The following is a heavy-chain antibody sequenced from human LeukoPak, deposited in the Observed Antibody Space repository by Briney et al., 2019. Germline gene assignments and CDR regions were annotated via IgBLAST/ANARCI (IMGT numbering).Heavy chain of an antibody. V-gene: IGHV1-2*02. CDR2: INLNTAGT. CDR1: GHTFTGYH. D-gene: IGHD6-19*01. CDR3: AIEPTGSGHPGDV. Sequence: ASVKVSCKASGHTFTGYHIHWVRQAPGQGLEWMSSINLNTAGTEYPQKFQGRVTVTWDTPVTTAYMELSALTYGDTATYYCAIEPTGSGHPGDVWGQGTMVTVSS. J-gene: IGHJ3*01.